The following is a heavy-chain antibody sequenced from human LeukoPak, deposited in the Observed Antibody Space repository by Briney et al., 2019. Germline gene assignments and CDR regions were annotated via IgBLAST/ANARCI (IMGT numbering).Heavy chain of an antibody. Sequence: KASETLSLTCTVYGGSISSYYWSWIRQPPGKGLEWIGYIYYSGSTKNNPSLKSRVTISVDTSKNQFSLKLSSVTAADTALYYCASGSYYFDYWGQGTLVTVSS. D-gene: IGHD1-26*01. CDR3: ASGSYYFDY. CDR1: GGSISSYY. CDR2: IYYSGST. V-gene: IGHV4-59*08. J-gene: IGHJ4*02.